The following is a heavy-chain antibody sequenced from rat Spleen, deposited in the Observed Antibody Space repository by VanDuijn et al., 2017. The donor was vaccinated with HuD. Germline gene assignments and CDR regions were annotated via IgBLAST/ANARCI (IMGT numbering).Heavy chain of an antibody. CDR1: GFTFSSFP. CDR3: ARHGTTIALDY. J-gene: IGHJ2*01. V-gene: IGHV5-46*01. Sequence: EVQLVESGGGLVQPGRSLKLSCEASGFTFSSFPMAWVRQAPTKGLEWVAIISTSGGSTYYPDSVKGRFTISRDNAKSTLYLQMNSLRSEDTATYHCARHGTTIALDYWGQGVMVTVSS. D-gene: IGHD1-2*01. CDR2: ISTSGGST.